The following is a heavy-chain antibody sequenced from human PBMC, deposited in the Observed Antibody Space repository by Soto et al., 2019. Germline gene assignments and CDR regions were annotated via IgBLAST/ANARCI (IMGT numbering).Heavy chain of an antibody. D-gene: IGHD6-13*01. Sequence: EVQLMESGGGLVQPGWSLTLSCVASGFTFSIYSMNWVRQAPGKGLEWVAYISSSSSTIYYADYVKGRFTIYGDNAKNSLYLKINSLRAEDTAVYYCSKDATWYGNWGQVTLVIVFS. CDR1: GFTFSIYS. CDR2: ISSSSSTI. J-gene: IGHJ4*02. CDR3: SKDATWYGN. V-gene: IGHV3-48*01.